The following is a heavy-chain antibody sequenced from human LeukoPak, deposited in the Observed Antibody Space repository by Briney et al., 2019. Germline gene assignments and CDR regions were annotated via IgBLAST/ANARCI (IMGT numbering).Heavy chain of an antibody. CDR1: GFTFRRYW. J-gene: IGHJ4*02. Sequence: GGSLRLSCAASGFTFRRYWMSWARQGSGKGLEWVANIKQDGSEKYYVDSVKGRFTISRDNAKNSLYLRMNSLRAEDTAVYYCVGLGENYWGQGTLVTVSP. D-gene: IGHD3-10*01. V-gene: IGHV3-7*02. CDR2: IKQDGSEK. CDR3: VGLGENY.